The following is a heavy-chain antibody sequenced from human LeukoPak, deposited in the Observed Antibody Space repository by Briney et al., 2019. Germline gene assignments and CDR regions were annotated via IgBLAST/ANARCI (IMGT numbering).Heavy chain of an antibody. Sequence: TGGSLRLSCAASGFTVSSDYMSWVRQAPGKGLEWVSIIYSGGSTYYADSVKGRFTISRDNSKNTLYLQMNSLRAEDTDVYYCARASVGAATVYFDYWGQGTRVTVSS. D-gene: IGHD1-26*01. V-gene: IGHV3-53*01. J-gene: IGHJ4*02. CDR3: ARASVGAATVYFDY. CDR1: GFTVSSDY. CDR2: IYSGGST.